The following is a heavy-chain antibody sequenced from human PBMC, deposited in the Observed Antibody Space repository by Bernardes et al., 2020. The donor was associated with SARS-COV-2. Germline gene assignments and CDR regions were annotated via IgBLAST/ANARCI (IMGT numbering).Heavy chain of an antibody. V-gene: IGHV3-21*01. CDR2: ISSSSSYI. Sequence: GGSLRLSCAASGFTFSSYSMNWVRQAPGKGLEWVSYISSSSSYIYYADSVKGRFTISRDNAKNSLYLQMNSLRAEDTAVYYCASPYYYDSSGYFHYYYGMDVWGQGTTVTVSS. D-gene: IGHD3-22*01. J-gene: IGHJ6*02. CDR1: GFTFSSYS. CDR3: ASPYYYDSSGYFHYYYGMDV.